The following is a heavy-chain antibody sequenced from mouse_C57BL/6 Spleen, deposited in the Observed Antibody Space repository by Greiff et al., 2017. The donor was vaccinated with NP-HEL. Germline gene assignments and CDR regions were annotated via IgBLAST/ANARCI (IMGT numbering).Heavy chain of an antibody. D-gene: IGHD1-1*01. CDR2: IDPENGDT. CDR1: GFNIKDDY. Sequence: EVKLVESGAELVRPGASVKLSCTASGFNIKDDYMHWVKQRPEQGLEWIGWIDPENGDTEYASKFQGKATITADTSSNTAYLQLSSLTSEDSAVYYCAIPVVAKGSAMDYWGQGTSVTVSS. CDR3: AIPVVAKGSAMDY. V-gene: IGHV14-4*01. J-gene: IGHJ4*01.